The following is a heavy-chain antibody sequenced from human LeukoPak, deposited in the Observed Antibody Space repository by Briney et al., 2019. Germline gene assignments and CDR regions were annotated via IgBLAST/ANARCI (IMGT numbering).Heavy chain of an antibody. CDR3: AKASALLYGDYDENWFDP. CDR2: IKQDGSEK. J-gene: IGHJ5*02. Sequence: GGSLRLSCAASGFTFSSYWMSWVRQAPGKGLEWVANIKQDGSEKYYVDSVKGRFTISRDNAKNSLYLQMNSLRAEDAAVYYCAKASALLYGDYDENWFDPWGQGTLVTVSS. CDR1: GFTFSSYW. D-gene: IGHD4-17*01. V-gene: IGHV3-7*03.